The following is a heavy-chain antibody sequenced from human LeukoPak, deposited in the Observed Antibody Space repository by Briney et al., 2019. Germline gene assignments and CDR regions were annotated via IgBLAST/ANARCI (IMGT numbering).Heavy chain of an antibody. CDR1: GGSISSGSYY. CDR3: ARAQEGPDAFDI. V-gene: IGHV4-61*02. CDR2: IYTSGST. Sequence: SETLSLTCTVSGGSISSGSYYWSWIRQPAGKGLEWIGRIYTSGSTNYNPSLKSRVTISVDTSKNQFSLKLSSVTAADTAVYYCARAQEGPDAFDIWGQGTKVTVSS. J-gene: IGHJ3*02.